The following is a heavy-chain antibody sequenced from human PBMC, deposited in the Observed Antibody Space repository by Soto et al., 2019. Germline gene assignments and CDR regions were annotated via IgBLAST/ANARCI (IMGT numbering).Heavy chain of an antibody. V-gene: IGHV3-30*18. D-gene: IGHD1-1*01. CDR2: ISYDGNNK. CDR3: AKSVYNWNDGFFDY. CDR1: GFAFSTYG. Sequence: QVQLVESGGGVVQPGRSLRLSCAASGFAFSTYGMHWVRQAPGKGLEWVAVISYDGNNKYYADSVKGRFTISRDNSKNTLYLQMSSLRAEDTAVYYCAKSVYNWNDGFFDYWGQGTLATVSS. J-gene: IGHJ4*02.